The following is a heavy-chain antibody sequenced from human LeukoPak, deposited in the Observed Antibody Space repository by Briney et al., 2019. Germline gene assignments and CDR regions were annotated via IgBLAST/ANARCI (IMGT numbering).Heavy chain of an antibody. CDR3: ASSTRGVHEYSYGGYFDY. CDR1: GYTLTTYD. CDR2: IIPIFATA. Sequence: ASVKVSCKASGYTLTTYDINWVRQAPGQGLEWMGGIIPIFATANYAQKFQGRVTITTDESTSTAYMELSSLRSEDTAVYYCASSTRGVHEYSYGGYFDYWGQGTLVTVSS. J-gene: IGHJ4*02. V-gene: IGHV1-69*05. D-gene: IGHD5-18*01.